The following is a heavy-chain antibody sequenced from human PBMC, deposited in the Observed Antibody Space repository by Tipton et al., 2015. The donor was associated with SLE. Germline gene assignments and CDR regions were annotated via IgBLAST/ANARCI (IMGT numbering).Heavy chain of an antibody. J-gene: IGHJ3*02. CDR3: ARDLGTMVRGSGAFDI. V-gene: IGHV1-69*01. CDR2: IIPIFGTA. Sequence: QLVQSGAEVKKPGSSVKVSCKASGGTFSSYAISWVRQAPGQGLGWMGGIIPIFGTANYAQKFQGRVTITADESTSTAYMELSSLRSEDTAVHYCARDLGTMVRGSGAFDIWGQGTMVTVSS. CDR1: GGTFSSYA. D-gene: IGHD3-10*01.